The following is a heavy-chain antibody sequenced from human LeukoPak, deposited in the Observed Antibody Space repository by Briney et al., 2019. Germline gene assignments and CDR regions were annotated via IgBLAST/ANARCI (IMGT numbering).Heavy chain of an antibody. CDR2: IIPIFGTA. Sequence: SVKVSCKASGGTYSSYAISWVRQAPGQGLEWMGGIIPIFGTANYAQKFQGRVTITADESTSTAYMELSSLRSEDTAVYYCARVPYSYGPFDYWGQGTLVTVSS. D-gene: IGHD5-18*01. CDR1: GGTYSSYA. V-gene: IGHV1-69*01. J-gene: IGHJ4*02. CDR3: ARVPYSYGPFDY.